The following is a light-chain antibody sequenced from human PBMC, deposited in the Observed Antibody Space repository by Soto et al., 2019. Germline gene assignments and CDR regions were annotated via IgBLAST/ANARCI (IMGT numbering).Light chain of an antibody. CDR3: QLRSFRPQII. Sequence: EIVLTQSPATLSLYPGQEATLSCRASQNINNYLAWYRQQPGQAPRLLIFDASTRATGIPRRFRGSGSGTDFTLSVSSLEPEDFAIYYWQLRSFRPQIIVGGGTRVEI. V-gene: IGKV3-11*01. J-gene: IGKJ4*01. CDR1: QNINNY. CDR2: DAS.